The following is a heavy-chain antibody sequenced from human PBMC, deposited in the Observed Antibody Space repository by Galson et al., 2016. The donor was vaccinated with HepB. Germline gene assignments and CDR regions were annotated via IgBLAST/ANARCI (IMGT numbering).Heavy chain of an antibody. CDR3: ARGNYETS. CDR1: GFTFSIYG. J-gene: IGHJ5*02. CDR2: IDAGATAV. D-gene: IGHD3-22*01. Sequence: SLRLSCAASGFTFSIYGMNWVRQAPGKGPEWVSYIDAGATAVRYADSVKGRFTISRDNARNLVFLQMNSLRDEDTAVYYGARGNYETSWGQGTLVAVSS. V-gene: IGHV3-48*02.